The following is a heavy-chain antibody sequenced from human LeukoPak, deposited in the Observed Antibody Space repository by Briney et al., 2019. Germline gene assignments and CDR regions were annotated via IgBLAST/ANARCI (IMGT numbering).Heavy chain of an antibody. D-gene: IGHD5-18*01. CDR1: GGSISSSSYY. CDR2: IYYSGGT. J-gene: IGHJ4*02. Sequence: SETLSLTCTVSGGSISSSSYYWGWIRQPPGKGLEWIGSIYYSGGTYYNPSLKSRVTISVDTSKNQFSLKLSSVTAADTAVYYCASLEDTAMVTPGDYWGQGTLVTVSS. CDR3: ASLEDTAMVTPGDY. V-gene: IGHV4-39*01.